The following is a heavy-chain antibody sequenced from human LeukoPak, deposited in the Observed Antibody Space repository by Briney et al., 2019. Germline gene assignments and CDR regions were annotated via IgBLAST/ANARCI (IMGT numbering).Heavy chain of an antibody. J-gene: IGHJ4*02. Sequence: SETLSLTCTVSGGSIRSYHRSWIRQSPGKALEWIAYINSRGDTKYNPSLKSRVTISMDTPKNKFSLKVSSVTDADTALYFCARTTSNGSADYWGQGTQVTVSA. D-gene: IGHD2-8*01. CDR1: GGSIRSYH. CDR2: INSRGDT. V-gene: IGHV4-59*08. CDR3: ARTTSNGSADY.